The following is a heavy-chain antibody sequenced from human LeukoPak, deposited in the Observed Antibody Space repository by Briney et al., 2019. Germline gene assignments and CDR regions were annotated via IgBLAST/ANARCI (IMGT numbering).Heavy chain of an antibody. D-gene: IGHD1/OR15-1a*01. V-gene: IGHV3-7*01. Sequence: GGSLILSCAATGFSFRNSWMTWVRQAPGKGPEWLANINQDGSTKNYVDAVEGRFTISRDNAKNSLYLQMNSLRAEDTAVYYCTRDFAFQQFDYWGQGTLVTVSS. CDR2: INQDGSTK. CDR1: GFSFRNSW. J-gene: IGHJ4*02. CDR3: TRDFAFQQFDY.